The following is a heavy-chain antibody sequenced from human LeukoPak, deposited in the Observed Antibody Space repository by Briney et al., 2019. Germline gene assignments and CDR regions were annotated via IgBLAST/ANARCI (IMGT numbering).Heavy chain of an antibody. Sequence: SETLSLTCTVSGGSISSSSYYWGWIRQPPGKGLGWIGSIYYSGSTYYNPSLKSRVTISVDTSKNQFSLKLSSVTAADTAVYYCARKTAMVFGFDPWGQGTLVTVSS. CDR3: ARKTAMVFGFDP. V-gene: IGHV4-39*01. D-gene: IGHD5-18*01. CDR2: IYYSGST. J-gene: IGHJ5*02. CDR1: GGSISSSSYY.